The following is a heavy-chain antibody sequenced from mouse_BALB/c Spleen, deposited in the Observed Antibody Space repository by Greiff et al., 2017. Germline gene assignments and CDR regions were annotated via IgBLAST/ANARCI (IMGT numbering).Heavy chain of an antibody. CDR3: ARSDGSSHYWYFDV. CDR2: IYWDDDK. CDR1: GFSLSTSGMG. D-gene: IGHD1-1*01. V-gene: IGHV8-12*01. Sequence: QVTLKESGPGILQPSQTLSLTCSFSGFSLSTSGMGVSWIRQPSGKGLEWLAHIYWDDDKRYNPSLKSRLTISKDTSRNQVFLKITSVDTADTATYYCARSDGSSHYWYFDVWGAGTTVTVSS. J-gene: IGHJ1*01.